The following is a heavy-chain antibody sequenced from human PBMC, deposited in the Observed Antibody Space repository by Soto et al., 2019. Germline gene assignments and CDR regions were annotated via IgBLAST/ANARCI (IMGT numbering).Heavy chain of an antibody. J-gene: IGHJ4*02. D-gene: IGHD6-19*01. CDR3: ARGYTSGWTFDV. Sequence: QVQLVQYGSEVKQPGASASVSCKASGYNFTTYVVHWLRQAPGQGPEWLGWINCGSGNTVYSQKFQGRVTFTRDTSARTAYMDLNSLTSGDTAVYYCARGYTSGWTFDVLGRGTLVTVSS. CDR2: INCGSGNT. V-gene: IGHV1-3*01. CDR1: GYNFTTYV.